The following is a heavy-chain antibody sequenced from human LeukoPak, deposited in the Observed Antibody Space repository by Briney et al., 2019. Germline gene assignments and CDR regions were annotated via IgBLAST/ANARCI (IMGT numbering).Heavy chain of an antibody. CDR2: IWYDGSNK. D-gene: IGHD6-19*01. V-gene: IGHV3-30*02. J-gene: IGHJ4*02. CDR3: AKSLGLGAFDY. Sequence: GGSLRLSCAASGFTFSSYGMHWVRQAPGKGLEWVAVIWYDGSNKYYADSVKGRFTISRDNSKNTLYLQMNSLRAEDTAVYYCAKSLGLGAFDYWGQGTLVTVSS. CDR1: GFTFSSYG.